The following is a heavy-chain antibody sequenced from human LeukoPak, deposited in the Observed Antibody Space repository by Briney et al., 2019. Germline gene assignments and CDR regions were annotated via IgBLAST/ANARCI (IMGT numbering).Heavy chain of an antibody. CDR2: IYYSGST. V-gene: IGHV4-59*12. Sequence: SETLSLTCTVSGGSISSYYWSWIRQPPGKGLEWIGYIYYSGSTNYNPSLKSRVTISVDTSKNQFSLKLSSVTAADTAVYYCARDRSSSSIAAAGMRYWGQGTLVTVSS. J-gene: IGHJ4*02. CDR3: ARDRSSSSIAAAGMRY. D-gene: IGHD6-13*01. CDR1: GGSISSYY.